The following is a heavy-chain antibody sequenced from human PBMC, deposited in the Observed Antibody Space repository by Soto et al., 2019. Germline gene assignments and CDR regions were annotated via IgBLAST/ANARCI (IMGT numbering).Heavy chain of an antibody. V-gene: IGHV3-7*03. CDR2: IKEDGTEQ. CDR1: GFGFSGYW. J-gene: IGHJ5*02. Sequence: PGGSLRLSCAASGFGFSGYWMSWVRQAPGKGPEWVANIKEDGTEQHYVDSVKGRFTISRDNSENSLFLQMNNLRAEDSAIYYCAITTSTVSYWFDPWGPGTQVTVSS. CDR3: AITTSTVSYWFDP. D-gene: IGHD4-4*01.